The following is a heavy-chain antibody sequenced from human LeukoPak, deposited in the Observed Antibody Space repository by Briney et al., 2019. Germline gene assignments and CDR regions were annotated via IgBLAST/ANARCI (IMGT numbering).Heavy chain of an antibody. Sequence: SETLSLTCTVSGGSISSYYWSWIRQPPGKGLEWIGYIYYSGSTNYNPSLKSRVTISVDTSKNQFSLKLSSVTAADTAVYYCASLSLMPAVAGLLDYWGQGTLVTVSS. CDR3: ASLSLMPAVAGLLDY. V-gene: IGHV4-59*01. D-gene: IGHD6-19*01. CDR2: IYYSGST. J-gene: IGHJ4*02. CDR1: GGSISSYY.